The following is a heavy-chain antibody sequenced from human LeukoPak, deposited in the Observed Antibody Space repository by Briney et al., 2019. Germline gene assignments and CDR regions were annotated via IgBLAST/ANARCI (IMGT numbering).Heavy chain of an antibody. CDR2: FDPEDGEP. V-gene: IGHV1-24*01. CDR3: ATSPVDSGSYTI. Sequence: ASVKVSCKVSGYTLTGFSMHWVRQAPGKGLEWMGHFDPEDGEPIHAQRFQGRLTMTADTSTDTGYMELSRLTSEDTAVYYCATSPVDSGSYTIWGQGTMVSVSS. J-gene: IGHJ3*02. CDR1: GYTLTGFS. D-gene: IGHD3-10*01.